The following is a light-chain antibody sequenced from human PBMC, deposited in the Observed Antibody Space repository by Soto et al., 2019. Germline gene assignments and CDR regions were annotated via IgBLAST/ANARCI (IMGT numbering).Light chain of an antibody. J-gene: IGKJ1*01. Sequence: DIQMTQSPSTLSGSVGDRVTITCRASQTISSWLAWYQQKPGKAPKLLIYKASTLKSGVPSRFSGSGSGTEFTLTISSLQPDDFATYYCQRYNSYSEAFGQGPKVELK. CDR1: QTISSW. V-gene: IGKV1-5*03. CDR2: KAS. CDR3: QRYNSYSEA.